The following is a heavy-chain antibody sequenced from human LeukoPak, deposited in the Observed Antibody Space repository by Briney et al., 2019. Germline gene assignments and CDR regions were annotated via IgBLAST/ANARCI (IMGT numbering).Heavy chain of an antibody. CDR1: GFTFSSYW. D-gene: IGHD4-11*01. CDR3: AREDYSNYCDY. V-gene: IGHV3-7*01. Sequence: GGSLRLSCAASGFTFSSYWMSWVRQAPGKGLEWVANIKQDGSEKYYVDSVKGRFTISRDNAKNSLYPQMNSLRAEDTAVYYCAREDYSNYCDYWGQGTLVTVSS. CDR2: IKQDGSEK. J-gene: IGHJ4*02.